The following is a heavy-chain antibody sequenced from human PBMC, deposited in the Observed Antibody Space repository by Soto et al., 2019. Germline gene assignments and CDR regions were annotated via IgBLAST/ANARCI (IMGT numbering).Heavy chain of an antibody. CDR1: GDSISTGSYY. V-gene: IGHV4-31*03. CDR2: INYSGNT. J-gene: IGHJ4*02. CDR3: ARVIYGGDSDYFDY. Sequence: SETLSLPCFVSGDSISTGSYYWSRIRQLPAKGLEWLGYINYSGNTYYNPSPKSRVTIALDTSKDQIYLKLSSVTAADTAVYYWARVIYGGDSDYFDYWGQGTLVTVSS. D-gene: IGHD2-21*02.